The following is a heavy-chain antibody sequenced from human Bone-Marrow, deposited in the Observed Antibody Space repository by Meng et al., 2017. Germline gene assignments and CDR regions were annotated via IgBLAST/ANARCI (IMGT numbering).Heavy chain of an antibody. Sequence: SETLSLTCTVSGGSISSYYWSWIRQPAGKGLEWIGRIYTSGSTNYNPSLKSRVTMSVDTSKNQFSLKLSSVTAADTAVYYCASIGSVVAAAVHEGAFDIWGQGTMVTVSS. J-gene: IGHJ3*02. CDR1: GGSISSYY. D-gene: IGHD6-13*01. CDR2: IYTSGST. CDR3: ASIGSVVAAAVHEGAFDI. V-gene: IGHV4-4*07.